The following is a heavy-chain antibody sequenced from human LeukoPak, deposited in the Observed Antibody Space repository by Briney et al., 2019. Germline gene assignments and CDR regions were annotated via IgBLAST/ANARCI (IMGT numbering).Heavy chain of an antibody. CDR3: ASSIAAAGTGLDY. V-gene: IGHV1-46*01. CDR1: GYTFTSYY. J-gene: IGHJ4*02. CDR2: INPSGGST. Sequence: ASVKVSCKASGYTFTSYYMHWVRQAPGQGLEWMGIINPSGGSTSYAQKFQGRVTMTRDTSTSTVYMEQSSLRSEDTAVYYCASSIAAAGTGLDYWGQGTLVTVSS. D-gene: IGHD6-13*01.